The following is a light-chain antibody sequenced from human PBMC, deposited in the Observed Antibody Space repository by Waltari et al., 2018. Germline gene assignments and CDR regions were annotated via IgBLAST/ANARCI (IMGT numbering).Light chain of an antibody. CDR3: GTWDSSLSGAV. CDR1: SSNIGKNY. CDR2: EDT. J-gene: IGLJ7*01. V-gene: IGLV1-51*02. Sequence: QSVLTQPPSVSAAPGQRVTIPCSGGSSNIGKNYVSLYRQFPGSAPNLLIYEDTERPAGVPGRFSGSKSGTSDTLDITGLQPGDEAEYYRGTWDSSLSGAVFGGGTLLTVL.